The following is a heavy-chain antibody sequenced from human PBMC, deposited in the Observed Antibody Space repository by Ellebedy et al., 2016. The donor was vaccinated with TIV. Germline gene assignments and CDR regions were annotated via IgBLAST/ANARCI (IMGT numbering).Heavy chain of an antibody. CDR1: GDSTYSSNFY. CDR3: ATDRDRRWFYF. V-gene: IGHV4-39*07. J-gene: IGHJ5*01. Sequence: SETLSLXCSVSGDSTYSSNFYWGWVRQPPGKGLEWIGSMSSSGSTYYNPSLKNRVTMSVDTSQFSLKLTSVTAADTAVYYCATDRDRRWFYFWGQGTLVTVSS. CDR2: MSSSGST.